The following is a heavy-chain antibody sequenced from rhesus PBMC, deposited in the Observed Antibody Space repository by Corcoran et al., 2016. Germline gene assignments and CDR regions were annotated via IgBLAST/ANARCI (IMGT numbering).Heavy chain of an antibody. Sequence: QVQLQESGPGLVKPSETLSLTCAVSGYSISSNYWSWIRQPPGKGLEWIGYIYGSSGSTYYNPSLKSRVTISTDTAKNQFSLKLNSVPAADTAVYYCAREGTYGSSYYFDYWGQGVLVTVSS. V-gene: IGHV4-147*01. CDR1: GYSISSNY. CDR2: IYGSSGST. D-gene: IGHD4-29*01. CDR3: AREGTYGSSYYFDY. J-gene: IGHJ4*01.